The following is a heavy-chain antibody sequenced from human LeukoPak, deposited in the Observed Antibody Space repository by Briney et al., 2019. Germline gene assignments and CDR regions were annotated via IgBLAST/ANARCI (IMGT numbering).Heavy chain of an antibody. J-gene: IGHJ5*02. Sequence: PSETLSLTCTVSGGSISSYYWSWIRQPLGKGLEWIGYIYYSGSTNYNPSLKSRVTISVDTSKNQFSLKLSSVTAADTAVYYCARGLYFDWSSPPIWFDPWGQGTLVTVSS. CDR2: IYYSGST. D-gene: IGHD3-9*01. V-gene: IGHV4-59*01. CDR1: GGSISSYY. CDR3: ARGLYFDWSSPPIWFDP.